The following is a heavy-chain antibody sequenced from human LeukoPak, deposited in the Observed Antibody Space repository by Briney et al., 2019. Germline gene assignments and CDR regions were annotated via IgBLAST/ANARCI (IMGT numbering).Heavy chain of an antibody. Sequence: GGSLRLSCAASGFTFSSYDMHWVRQATGEGLEWVSPIGTAGDPYYPGSVKGRFTISRENAKNSLYLQMNSLRAGDTAVYYCARGCQVWIQLKERCAFDIWGQGTMVTVSS. J-gene: IGHJ3*02. CDR1: GFTFSSYD. D-gene: IGHD5-18*01. CDR3: ARGCQVWIQLKERCAFDI. V-gene: IGHV3-13*05. CDR2: IGTAGDP.